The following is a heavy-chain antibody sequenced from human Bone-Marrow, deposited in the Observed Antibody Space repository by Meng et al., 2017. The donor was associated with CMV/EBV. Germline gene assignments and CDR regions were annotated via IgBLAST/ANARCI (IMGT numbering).Heavy chain of an antibody. J-gene: IGHJ5*02. CDR1: GYTFTSYG. CDR2: ISAYNGNT. Sequence: ASVKVSCKASGYTFTSYGISWVRQAPGQGLEWMGWISAYNGNTNYAQKLQGRVTMTTDTSTSTAYMELRSLRSDDTAVYYCAKVGPEYSSPLNWFDPWGQGTLVTVSS. D-gene: IGHD6-6*01. CDR3: AKVGPEYSSPLNWFDP. V-gene: IGHV1-18*01.